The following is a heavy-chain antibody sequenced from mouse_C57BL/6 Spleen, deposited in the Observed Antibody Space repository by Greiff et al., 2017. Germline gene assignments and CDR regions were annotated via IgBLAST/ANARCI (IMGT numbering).Heavy chain of an antibody. D-gene: IGHD3-2*02. V-gene: IGHV5-16*01. Sequence: EVPLVESEGGLVQPGSSMKLSCTASGFTFSDYYMAWVRQVPEKGLEWVANINYDGSSTYYLDSLKSRFIISRDNAKNILYLQMSSLKSEDTATYYCARESSGYLAYWGQGTLVTVSA. CDR3: ARESSGYLAY. CDR2: INYDGSST. J-gene: IGHJ3*01. CDR1: GFTFSDYY.